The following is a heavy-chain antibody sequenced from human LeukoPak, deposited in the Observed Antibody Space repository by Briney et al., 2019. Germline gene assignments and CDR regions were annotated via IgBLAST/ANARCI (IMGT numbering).Heavy chain of an antibody. Sequence: ASVKVSCKASGYTFNDYYMHWVRQAPGQGLEWMGRINPNSGGTNYAQKFQGRVTMARDTSISTAYMELSSLTSDDTALYYCARSIGPAAEDCWGQGTLVTVSS. CDR2: INPNSGGT. D-gene: IGHD6-13*01. CDR3: ARSIGPAAEDC. CDR1: GYTFNDYY. J-gene: IGHJ4*02. V-gene: IGHV1-2*06.